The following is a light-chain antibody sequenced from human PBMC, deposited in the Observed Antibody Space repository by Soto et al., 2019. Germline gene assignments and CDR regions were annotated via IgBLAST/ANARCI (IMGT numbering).Light chain of an antibody. CDR2: AVS. J-gene: IGKJ4*01. Sequence: DIQRTQSPSSLSSSVGDRITITCRASQGIDNWLAWYQQKPGKAPRLLIYAVSSLQGGVPSRFSGSGYGTDFTLTISSLQPEDFAPYYCQQSNSFPLTFGGGTQVEIK. CDR1: QGIDNW. CDR3: QQSNSFPLT. V-gene: IGKV1-12*01.